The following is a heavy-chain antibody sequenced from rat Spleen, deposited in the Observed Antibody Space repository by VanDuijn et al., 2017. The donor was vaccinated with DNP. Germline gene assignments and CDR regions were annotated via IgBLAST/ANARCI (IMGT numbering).Heavy chain of an antibody. V-gene: IGHV4-2*01. J-gene: IGHJ2*01. Sequence: EVKLVESGGGLVQPGSSLKLSCAASGFNFNDYWMGWVRQAPGKGLEWIGQINKDSSTISYSPSLKDKLTISRDSAQNTLYLQMSKLGSEDTAIYYWARGPNYGGYADYFDYWGQGVMVTVSS. CDR2: INKDSSTI. CDR3: ARGPNYGGYADYFDY. CDR1: GFNFNDYW. D-gene: IGHD1-11*01.